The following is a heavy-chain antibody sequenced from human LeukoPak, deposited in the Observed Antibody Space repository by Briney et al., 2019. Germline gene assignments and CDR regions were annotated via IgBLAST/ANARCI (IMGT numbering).Heavy chain of an antibody. Sequence: ASVKVSCKASGYTFTSYDINWLRQATGQGLEWMGWMNPNSGNTGYAQKFQGRVTMTRNTSISTAYMELSSLRSEDTAVYYCARQGIAVAGTFDYWGQGTLVTVSS. V-gene: IGHV1-8*01. CDR3: ARQGIAVAGTFDY. D-gene: IGHD6-19*01. CDR1: GYTFTSYD. CDR2: MNPNSGNT. J-gene: IGHJ4*02.